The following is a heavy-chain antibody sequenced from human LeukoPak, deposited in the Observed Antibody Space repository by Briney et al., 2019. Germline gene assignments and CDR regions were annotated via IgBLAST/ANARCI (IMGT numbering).Heavy chain of an antibody. CDR3: ARERSRGIAAAGTGMDV. J-gene: IGHJ6*02. CDR1: GYTFTGYY. D-gene: IGHD6-13*01. V-gene: IGHV1-2*04. CDR2: INPNSGGT. Sequence: ASVKVSCKASGYTFTGYYMHWVRQAPGQGLEWMGWINPNSGGTNYAQKFQGWVTMTRGTSISTAYMELSRLRSDDTAVYYCARERSRGIAAAGTGMDVWGQGTTVTVSS.